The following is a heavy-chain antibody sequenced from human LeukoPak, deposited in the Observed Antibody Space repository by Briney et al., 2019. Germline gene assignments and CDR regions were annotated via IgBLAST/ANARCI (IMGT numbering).Heavy chain of an antibody. J-gene: IGHJ4*02. D-gene: IGHD1-26*01. Sequence: PGGSLRLSCAVSGFTFSTYAMSWVRQAPGKGLEWVSSISGTGTTTYYAESVKGRFTISRDNSKNTVFLQMNSLRTEDTAVYYCARGIAKWEALDSWGQGTLVTVSS. V-gene: IGHV3-23*01. CDR1: GFTFSTYA. CDR3: ARGIAKWEALDS. CDR2: ISGTGTTT.